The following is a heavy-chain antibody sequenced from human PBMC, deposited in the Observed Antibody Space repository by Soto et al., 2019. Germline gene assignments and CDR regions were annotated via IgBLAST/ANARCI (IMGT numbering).Heavy chain of an antibody. Sequence: PSETLSLTCTVSGGSISSSSYYWGWIRQPPGKGLEWIGSIYYSGSTYYNPSLKSRVTISVDTSKNQFSLKLSSVTAADTAVYYCARTPYNWNQSWFDPWGQGTLVTVSS. CDR2: IYYSGST. J-gene: IGHJ5*02. CDR3: ARTPYNWNQSWFDP. CDR1: GGSISSSSYY. V-gene: IGHV4-39*01. D-gene: IGHD1-20*01.